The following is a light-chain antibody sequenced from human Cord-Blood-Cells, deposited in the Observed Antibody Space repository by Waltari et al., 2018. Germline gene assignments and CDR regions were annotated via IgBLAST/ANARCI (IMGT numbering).Light chain of an antibody. Sequence: QSVLTQPPSASGTPGQRVTISCSGSSPNIGSNTVNWYQQLPGTAPKLLIYRNNQRPSGVPDRFSGAKSGTSASLAISGLQAEDEADYYCAAWDDSLNGYVFGTGTKVTVL. CDR2: RNN. CDR1: SPNIGSNT. CDR3: AAWDDSLNGYV. V-gene: IGLV1-44*01. J-gene: IGLJ1*01.